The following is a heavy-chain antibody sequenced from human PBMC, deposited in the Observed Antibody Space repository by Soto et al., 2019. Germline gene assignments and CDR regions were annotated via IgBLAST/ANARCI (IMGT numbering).Heavy chain of an antibody. V-gene: IGHV3-21*06. CDR3: ATPYYFNH. D-gene: IGHD3-16*01. CDR2: ISDDSSYI. J-gene: IGHJ1*01. CDR1: GFMFSAYT. Sequence: PGGSLRLSCAASGFMFSAYTMNWVRQAPGKGLEWLSSISDDSSYIDDADSLRGRFTVSRDNARNSLYLQIDSLGVEDTAVYYCATPYYFNHWGPGTLVTVSS.